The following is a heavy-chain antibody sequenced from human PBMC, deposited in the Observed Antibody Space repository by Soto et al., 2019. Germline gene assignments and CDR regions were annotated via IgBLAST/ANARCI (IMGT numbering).Heavy chain of an antibody. D-gene: IGHD3-9*01. V-gene: IGHV3-43*01. Sequence: EVQLVESGGVVVQPGGSLRLSCAASGFTFDDYTMHWVRQAPGKGLEWVSLISWDGGSTYYADSVKGRFTISRDNSKNSLHLQMNSLRTEDTALYYCAKLSGYDILTGPLDYWGQGTLVTVSS. CDR2: ISWDGGST. CDR3: AKLSGYDILTGPLDY. CDR1: GFTFDDYT. J-gene: IGHJ4*02.